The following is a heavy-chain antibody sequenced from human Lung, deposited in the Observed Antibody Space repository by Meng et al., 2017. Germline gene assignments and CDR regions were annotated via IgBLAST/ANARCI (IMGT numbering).Heavy chain of an antibody. CDR1: GGSITSSTW. J-gene: IGHJ4*02. D-gene: IGHD1-26*01. CDR2: IFHSGST. V-gene: IGHV4-4*02. Sequence: VPLQVLGPGLVKPSGTLSLTCAGSGGSITSSTWWSWVRQTPGKGLEWFGEIFHSGSTNYNPPLESRVTISVDKSKNQFSLKVYSVTAADTATYYCARFDISSSGRGDYWGQGILVTVSS. CDR3: ARFDISSSGRGDY.